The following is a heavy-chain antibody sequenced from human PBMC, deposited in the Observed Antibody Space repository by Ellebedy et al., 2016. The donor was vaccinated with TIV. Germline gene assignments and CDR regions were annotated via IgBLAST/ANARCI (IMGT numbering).Heavy chain of an antibody. CDR1: GDSISSGGYS. D-gene: IGHD3-22*01. CDR2: IYHSGKT. J-gene: IGHJ5*02. Sequence: LRLXXAVSGDSISSGGYSWSWIRQPPGKGLEWIGYIYHSGKTYYNPSLKSRVTISVDRPKNQFSVRLNSVTAADTAVYYCARVRNYYDSSGYYGPYNWFDPWGQGTLVTVSS. CDR3: ARVRNYYDSSGYYGPYNWFDP. V-gene: IGHV4-30-2*01.